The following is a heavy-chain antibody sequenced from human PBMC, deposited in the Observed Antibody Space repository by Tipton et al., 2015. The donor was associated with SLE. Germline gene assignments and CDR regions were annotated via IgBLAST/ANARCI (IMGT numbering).Heavy chain of an antibody. V-gene: IGHV1-24*01. CDR2: FHSEDGKT. D-gene: IGHD3-3*01. CDR3: AAAPYEYYFDY. Sequence: QVQLVQSGAAVKKPGASVKVSCKVSGYTLTDLSIHWVRQAPGKGLEWMGGFHSEDGKTIYAQKFQGRVTMTEDTSTDIAYMELSSLGSQDTAMYYCAAAPYEYYFDYWGQGTLVTVSS. CDR1: GYTLTDLS. J-gene: IGHJ4*02.